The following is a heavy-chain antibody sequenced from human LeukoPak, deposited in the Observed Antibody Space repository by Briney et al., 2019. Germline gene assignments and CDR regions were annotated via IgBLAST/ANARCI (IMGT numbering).Heavy chain of an antibody. CDR2: ISSSGSTI. CDR1: GFTFSSYE. D-gene: IGHD1-1*01. CDR3: ARGPRYNWNDAGGY. Sequence: GGSLRLSCAASGFTFSSYEMNWVRQAPGKGLEWVSYISSSGSTIYYADSVKGRFTISRDNAKNSLYLQMNSLRAEDTAVYYCARGPRYNWNDAGGYWGQGTLVTVSS. V-gene: IGHV3-48*03. J-gene: IGHJ4*02.